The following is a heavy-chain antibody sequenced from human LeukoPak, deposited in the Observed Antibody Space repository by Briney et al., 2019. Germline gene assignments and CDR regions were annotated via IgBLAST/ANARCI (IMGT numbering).Heavy chain of an antibody. J-gene: IGHJ6*03. Sequence: ASVKVSCKASGYTFTSYGISWVRQAPGQGLEWMGWISAYNGNTNYAQKLQGRVTMTTDTSTSTAYMELRSLRSDDTAVYYCARVGYYDSSGYYYYYYYYMDVWGKGTTVTISS. D-gene: IGHD3-22*01. CDR1: GYTFTSYG. CDR2: ISAYNGNT. V-gene: IGHV1-18*01. CDR3: ARVGYYDSSGYYYYYYYYMDV.